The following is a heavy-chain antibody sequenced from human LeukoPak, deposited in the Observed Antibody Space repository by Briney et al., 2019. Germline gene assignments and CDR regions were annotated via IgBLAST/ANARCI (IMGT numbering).Heavy chain of an antibody. D-gene: IGHD2-2*01. V-gene: IGHV3-49*04. CDR1: GFTFGDYA. Sequence: GRSLRLSCTASGFTFGDYAMSWVRQAPGKRLEWVGFIRSKAYGGTTEYAASVKGRFTISRDDSKSIAYLQMSSLKTEDTAVYYCTRDFVVVPAAIDLFDYWGQGTLVTVSS. J-gene: IGHJ4*02. CDR3: TRDFVVVPAAIDLFDY. CDR2: IRSKAYGGTT.